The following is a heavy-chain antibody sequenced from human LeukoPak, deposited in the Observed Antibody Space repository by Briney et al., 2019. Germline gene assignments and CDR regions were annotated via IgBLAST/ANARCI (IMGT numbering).Heavy chain of an antibody. J-gene: IGHJ3*02. CDR3: ARYWDLYSGYAITTFDI. V-gene: IGHV1-18*01. D-gene: IGHD5-12*01. CDR2: ISAYNGNT. CDR1: XYTFTIXX. Sequence: VTVSFXAXXYTFTIXXISWVRQAPGQGVEWMGWISAYNGNTNYAQKLQGTVTMTTPTSTSTAYMELRSLRSDDTAVYYCARYWDLYSGYAITTFDIWGQGTMVTVSS.